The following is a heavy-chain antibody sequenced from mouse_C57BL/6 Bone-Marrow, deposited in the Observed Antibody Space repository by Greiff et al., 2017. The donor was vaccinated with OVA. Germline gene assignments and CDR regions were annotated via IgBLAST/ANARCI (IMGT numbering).Heavy chain of an antibody. D-gene: IGHD2-4*01. Sequence: QVQLQQPGAELVMPGASVKLSCKASGYTFTSYWMHWVKQRPGQGLEWIGEIDPSDSYTNYNQKFKGKSTLTVDKSSSTAYMQLSSLTSEDSAVYYCARRDYDASLFDYWGQGTTLTVSS. CDR3: ARRDYDASLFDY. CDR1: GYTFTSYW. J-gene: IGHJ2*01. CDR2: IDPSDSYT. V-gene: IGHV1-69*01.